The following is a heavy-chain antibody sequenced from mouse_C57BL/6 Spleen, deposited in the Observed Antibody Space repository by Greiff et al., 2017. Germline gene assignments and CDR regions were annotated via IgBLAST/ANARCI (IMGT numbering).Heavy chain of an antibody. V-gene: IGHV1-69*01. D-gene: IGHD1-1*01. CDR2: IDPSDSYT. CDR3: ASRHYYGSSYWYFDV. Sequence: QVQLQQPGAELVMPGASVKLSCKASGYTFTSYWMHWVKQRPGQGLEWIGEIDPSDSYTNYNQKFKGKSTLTVDKSSSTAYMQLSSLTSEDSAVYYCASRHYYGSSYWYFDVWGTGTTVTVSS. J-gene: IGHJ1*03. CDR1: GYTFTSYW.